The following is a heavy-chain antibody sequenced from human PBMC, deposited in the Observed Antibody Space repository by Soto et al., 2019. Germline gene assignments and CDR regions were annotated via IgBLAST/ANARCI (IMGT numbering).Heavy chain of an antibody. CDR2: ISYDGSNK. Sequence: HPGGSLRLSCAASGFTFSSYGMHWVRQAPGKGLEWVAVISYDGSNKYYADSVKGRFTISRDNSKNTLYLQMNSLRAEDTAVYYCAKLRIAAAGFDDDRPQNWFDPWGQGTLVTVSS. J-gene: IGHJ5*02. D-gene: IGHD6-13*01. CDR1: GFTFSSYG. V-gene: IGHV3-30*18. CDR3: AKLRIAAAGFDDDRPQNWFDP.